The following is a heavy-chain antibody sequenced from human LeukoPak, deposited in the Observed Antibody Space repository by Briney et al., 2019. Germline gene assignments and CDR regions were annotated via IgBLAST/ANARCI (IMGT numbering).Heavy chain of an antibody. V-gene: IGHV4-31*03. CDR3: ARDQYSYGHFDY. J-gene: IGHJ4*02. CDR1: GGSISSGGYY. D-gene: IGHD5-18*01. CDR2: IYYSGST. Sequence: SETLSLTCTVSGGSISSGGYYWSWIRQHPGKGLEWIGYIYYSGSTYYNPSLKSRVTMSVDTSKNQFSLKLSSVTAADTAVYYCARDQYSYGHFDYWGQGTLVTVSS.